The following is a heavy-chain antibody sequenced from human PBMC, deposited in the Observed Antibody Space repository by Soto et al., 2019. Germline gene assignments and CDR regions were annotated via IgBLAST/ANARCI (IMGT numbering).Heavy chain of an antibody. V-gene: IGHV4-39*01. Sequence: QLQLQESGPGLVKPSETLSLTCTVSGGSISSSSFHWGWIRQPPGKGLEWIGSIYYSGSTYYSPCLKSRVTISVDTSKNQCSLKQSSVTAADTAVYYCARRERAAGTDWWFDPWGQGTLVTVSS. CDR1: GGSISSSSFH. J-gene: IGHJ5*02. CDR3: ARRERAAGTDWWFDP. CDR2: IYYSGST. D-gene: IGHD6-13*01.